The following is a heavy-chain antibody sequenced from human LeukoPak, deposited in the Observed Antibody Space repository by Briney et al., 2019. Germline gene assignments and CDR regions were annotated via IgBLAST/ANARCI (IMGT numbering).Heavy chain of an antibody. Sequence: PSETLSLTCTVSGGSIGGSAYYWAWIRQPPGKGLEWMGSISHSGSTYDNPSLKSRVTISVDTSKNQFSLKLKSVTAADTAVYYCARDQSTVYSSNHHAFDIWGQGTMVTVSS. CDR2: ISHSGST. J-gene: IGHJ3*02. D-gene: IGHD6-13*01. CDR3: ARDQSTVYSSNHHAFDI. CDR1: GGSIGGSAYY. V-gene: IGHV4-39*07.